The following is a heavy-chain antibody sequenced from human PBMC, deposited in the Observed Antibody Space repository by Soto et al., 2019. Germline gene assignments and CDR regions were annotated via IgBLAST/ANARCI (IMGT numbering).Heavy chain of an antibody. CDR2: ITGSGSST. CDR1: GFPFSTYA. J-gene: IGHJ6*02. D-gene: IGHD1-1*01. Sequence: EVQLLESGGGLAQPGGALRLSCAASGFPFSTYAMNWVRQAPGKGLEWVSGITGSGSSTYYAASVKGRFTISRDNSKNTLYLQMNSRRAEEMATYHCAKEILETWGMDVWGPGTTVTVSS. V-gene: IGHV3-23*01. CDR3: AKEILETWGMDV.